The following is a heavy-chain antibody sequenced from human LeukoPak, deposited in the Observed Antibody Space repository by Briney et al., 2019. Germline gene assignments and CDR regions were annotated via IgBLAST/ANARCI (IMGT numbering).Heavy chain of an antibody. CDR1: GFTFSSYG. CDR2: ISTGSSTI. J-gene: IGHJ4*02. V-gene: IGHV3-48*04. Sequence: GGSLRLSCAASGFTFSSYGMNWVRQAPGKGLEWVSYISTGSSTIYYADSVKGRFTISRDNAKNSLYLQMNNLRAEDTAVYYCAGDLVFWGQGTLVTVSS. D-gene: IGHD5/OR15-5a*01. CDR3: AGDLVF.